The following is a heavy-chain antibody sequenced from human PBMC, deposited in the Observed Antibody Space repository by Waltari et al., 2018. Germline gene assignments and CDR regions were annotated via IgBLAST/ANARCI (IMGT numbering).Heavy chain of an antibody. CDR1: RYTFTSSD. Sequence: QVQLVQSGAEVKKPGASVTVSCKASRYTFTSSDINWVRQATGQGLEWMGWMNPNSGNTGYAQKFQGRVTMTRNTSISTAYMELSSLRSEDTAVYYCARVTGYSYGYDLDYWGQGTLVTVSS. CDR2: MNPNSGNT. J-gene: IGHJ4*02. V-gene: IGHV1-8*01. CDR3: ARVTGYSYGYDLDY. D-gene: IGHD5-18*01.